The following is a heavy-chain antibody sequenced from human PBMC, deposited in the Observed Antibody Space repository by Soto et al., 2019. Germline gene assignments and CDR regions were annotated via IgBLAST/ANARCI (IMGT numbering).Heavy chain of an antibody. Sequence: PSETLSLTCTVSGGSISSYYWSWIRQPPGKGLEWTGYIYYSGSTNYNPSLKSRVTISVDTSKNQFSLKLSSVTAADTAVYYCARGGSGQRGGMDVWGQGTTVTVSS. V-gene: IGHV4-59*01. J-gene: IGHJ6*02. D-gene: IGHD6-19*01. CDR2: IYYSGST. CDR1: GGSISSYY. CDR3: ARGGSGQRGGMDV.